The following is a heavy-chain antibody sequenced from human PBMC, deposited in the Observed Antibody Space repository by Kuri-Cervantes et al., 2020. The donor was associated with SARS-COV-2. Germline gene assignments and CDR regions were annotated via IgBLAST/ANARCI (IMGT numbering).Heavy chain of an antibody. CDR3: ARVIWIGSDFDY. V-gene: IGHV4-34*01. D-gene: IGHD3-3*01. Sequence: SQTLSLTCAVYGGSFSGYYWSWIRQPPGKGLEWIGEINHSGSTNYNPSLKSRVTISVDTSKNQFSLKLSSVTAADTAVYYSARVIWIGSDFDYSGQGTLVTVSS. CDR2: INHSGST. J-gene: IGHJ4*02. CDR1: GGSFSGYY.